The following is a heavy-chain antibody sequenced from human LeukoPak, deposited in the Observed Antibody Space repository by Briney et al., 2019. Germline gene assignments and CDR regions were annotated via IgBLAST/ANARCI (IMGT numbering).Heavy chain of an antibody. CDR2: INPSGGST. V-gene: IGHV1-46*01. Sequence: PSVKVSCKASGYTCTSYYMHWVRQAPRQGLEWMGIINPSGGSTSYAQTFQRRVTMTRDTSTSTVYMELRSLRPEDTAVYCCAMPCIVGATHAFDIWGQGTMVTVSS. CDR3: AMPCIVGATHAFDI. CDR1: GYTCTSYY. D-gene: IGHD1-26*01. J-gene: IGHJ3*02.